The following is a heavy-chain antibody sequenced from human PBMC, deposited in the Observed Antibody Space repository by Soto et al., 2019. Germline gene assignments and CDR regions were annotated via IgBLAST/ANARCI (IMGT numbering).Heavy chain of an antibody. CDR3: ARDNCGGMLDR. CDR2: IFFSGNT. Sequence: PLSLTCTVSGGSILNGGHYWTWIRQHPGKGLEWIGKIFFSGNTHYNPALKSRLIFSVDTANNQFSLKLTSVTAADTAIYFCARDNCGGMLDRWGPGTLVTVSS. D-gene: IGHD2-15*01. V-gene: IGHV4-31*03. CDR1: GGSILNGGHY. J-gene: IGHJ5*02.